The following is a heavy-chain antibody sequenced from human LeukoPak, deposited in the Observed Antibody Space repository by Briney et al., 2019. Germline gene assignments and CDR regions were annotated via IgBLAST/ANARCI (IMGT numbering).Heavy chain of an antibody. J-gene: IGHJ4*02. CDR2: MYYSGST. D-gene: IGHD4-23*01. Sequence: SQTLLLTCTVSGGSISSGVYYWSWIRQPPGKGLEWIGYMYYSGSTYYNPSLKSRVTISVDTSKNQFSLKLSSVTAADTAVYYCAREVTVASFDYWGQGTLVTVSS. V-gene: IGHV4-30-4*01. CDR3: AREVTVASFDY. CDR1: GGSISSGVYY.